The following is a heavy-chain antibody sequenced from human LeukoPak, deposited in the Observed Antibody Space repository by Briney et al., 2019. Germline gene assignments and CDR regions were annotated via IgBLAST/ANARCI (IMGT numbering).Heavy chain of an antibody. CDR1: GFTVSSNS. D-gene: IGHD2-15*01. Sequence: GGSLRLSCTVSGFTVSSNSMSWVRQAPGKGLEWVSSISTSSSYIYYADSVRGRFTISRDNAKNSLYLQMNSLRAEDTAVYSCARGADGVSSNSRGWFDPWGQGTLVTVSS. CDR3: ARGADGVSSNSRGWFDP. CDR2: ISTSSSYI. J-gene: IGHJ5*02. V-gene: IGHV3-21*01.